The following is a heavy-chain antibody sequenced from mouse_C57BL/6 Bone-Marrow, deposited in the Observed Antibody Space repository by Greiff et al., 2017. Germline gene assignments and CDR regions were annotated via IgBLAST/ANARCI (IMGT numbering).Heavy chain of an antibody. CDR1: EYEFPSHD. CDR3: ARLQLGLWFAY. J-gene: IGHJ3*01. CDR2: INSDGGST. D-gene: IGHD4-1*02. Sequence: VQLQQSGGGLVQPGASLKLSCESNEYEFPSHDMSWVRKTPGKRLELVAAINSDGGSTYYPDTMERRFIISRDNTKKTLYLQMSSLRSEDTALYYCARLQLGLWFAYWGQGTLVTVSA. V-gene: IGHV5-2*01.